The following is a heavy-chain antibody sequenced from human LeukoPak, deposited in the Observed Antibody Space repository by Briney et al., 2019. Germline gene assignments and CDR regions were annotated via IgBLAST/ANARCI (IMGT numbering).Heavy chain of an antibody. D-gene: IGHD4-17*01. CDR2: ISSSSSYI. CDR1: GFTFSSYS. J-gene: IGHJ4*02. V-gene: IGHV3-21*01. Sequence: PGGSLRLSCAASGFTFSSYSMNWVRQAPGKGLEWVSSISSSSSYIYYADSVKGRFTISRDNSKNTLYLQMNSLRDEDTAVYYCAKDYGDFGDSSSYLDHWRQGTLVTASS. CDR3: AKDYGDFGDSSSYLDH.